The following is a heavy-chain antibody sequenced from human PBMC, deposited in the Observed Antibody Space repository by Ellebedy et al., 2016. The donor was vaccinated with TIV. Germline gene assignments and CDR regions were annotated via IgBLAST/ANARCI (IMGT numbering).Heavy chain of an antibody. V-gene: IGHV3-11*04. CDR3: ARVSAYSSSYDY. Sequence: GGSLRLSXAASGFTFSDHYMSWIRQAPGRRMEWVSYISGDGITIYYPDSVKGRFTISRDNAKNSLYLQMNSLRAEDTAVYYCARVSAYSSSYDYWGQGTLVTVSS. J-gene: IGHJ4*02. D-gene: IGHD6-13*01. CDR1: GFTFSDHY. CDR2: ISGDGITI.